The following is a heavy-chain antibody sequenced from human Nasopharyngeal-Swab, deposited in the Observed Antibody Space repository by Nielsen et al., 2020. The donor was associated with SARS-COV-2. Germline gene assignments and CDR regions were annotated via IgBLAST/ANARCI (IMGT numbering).Heavy chain of an antibody. D-gene: IGHD2-15*01. V-gene: IGHV1-18*01. CDR1: GYTFTSYG. CDR2: ISAYNCNT. CDR3: ARCEVVVAAPDY. Sequence: ASVKVSCKASGYTFTSYGISWVRQAPGQGLEWMGWISAYNCNTNYEQKLQGRVTMTTDTSTSTAYMELRSLRSDDTAVYYCARCEVVVAAPDYWGQGTLVTVSS. J-gene: IGHJ4*02.